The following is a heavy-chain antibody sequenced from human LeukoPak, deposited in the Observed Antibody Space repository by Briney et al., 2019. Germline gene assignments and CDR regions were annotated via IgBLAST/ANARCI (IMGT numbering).Heavy chain of an antibody. CDR2: ISSSSSYI. J-gene: IGHJ6*04. CDR1: GFTFSSYS. D-gene: IGHD2-2*01. Sequence: PGGSLRLPCAASGFTFSSYSMNWVRQAPGKGLEWVSSISSSSSYIYYADSVKGRFTISRDNAKNSLYLQMNSLRAEDTAVYYCAREADIVVVPASDVWGKGTTVTVSS. CDR3: AREADIVVVPASDV. V-gene: IGHV3-21*01.